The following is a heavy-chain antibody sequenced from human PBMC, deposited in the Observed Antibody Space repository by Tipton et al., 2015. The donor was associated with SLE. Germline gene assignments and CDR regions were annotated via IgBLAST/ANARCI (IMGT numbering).Heavy chain of an antibody. CDR1: GFTVSSCA. Sequence: SLRLSCAASGFTVSSCAMHWVRQAPGKGLEWVANIRSDGSNKYYADSVKGRFTISRDNSNNTLYLQMNSLRVEDTAVYYCAREVDLEWIHDLWGQGTLVTVSS. J-gene: IGHJ5*02. CDR3: AREVDLEWIHDL. CDR2: IRSDGSNK. V-gene: IGHV3-30*02. D-gene: IGHD3-3*01.